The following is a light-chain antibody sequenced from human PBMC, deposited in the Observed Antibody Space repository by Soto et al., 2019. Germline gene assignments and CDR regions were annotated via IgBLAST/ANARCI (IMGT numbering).Light chain of an antibody. CDR3: QKYGSSPIN. Sequence: EIVFTQSPLNLVLSQLERANLSLIASQSVRSRYLAWYPQKPGQAPRLLIHGASSRATGIPDRISGSGSGTDFTLTISRLEPEDFAVYYCQKYGSSPINCGQGKRREIK. CDR1: QSVRSRY. J-gene: IGKJ5*01. CDR2: GAS. V-gene: IGKV3-20*01.